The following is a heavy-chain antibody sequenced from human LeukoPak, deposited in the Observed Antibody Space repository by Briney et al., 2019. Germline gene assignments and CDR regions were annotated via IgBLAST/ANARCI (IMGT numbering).Heavy chain of an antibody. D-gene: IGHD2-2*01. CDR3: ARLWRDIVVVPAAIAQFDY. Sequence: ASVKASCKASGYTFTSYGISWVRQAPGQGLEWMGWISAYNGNTNYAQKLQGRVTMTTETSTSTAYMELRSLRSDDTAVYYCARLWRDIVVVPAAIAQFDYWGQGTLVTVSS. V-gene: IGHV1-18*01. CDR1: GYTFTSYG. J-gene: IGHJ4*02. CDR2: ISAYNGNT.